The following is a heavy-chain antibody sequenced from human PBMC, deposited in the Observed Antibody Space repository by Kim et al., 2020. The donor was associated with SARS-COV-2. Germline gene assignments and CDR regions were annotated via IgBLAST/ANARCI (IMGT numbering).Heavy chain of an antibody. CDR3: ARDRRGQGVGFDY. J-gene: IGHJ4*02. D-gene: IGHD5-12*01. V-gene: IGHV3-48*02. Sequence: YADSVKGRFTISRDNAKNSLYLQMNSLRDEDTAVYYCARDRRGQGVGFDYWGQGTLVTVSS.